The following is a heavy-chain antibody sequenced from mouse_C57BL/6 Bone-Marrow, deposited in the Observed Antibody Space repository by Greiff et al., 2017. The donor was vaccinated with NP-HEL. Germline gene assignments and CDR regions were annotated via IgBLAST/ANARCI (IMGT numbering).Heavy chain of an antibody. J-gene: IGHJ3*01. V-gene: IGHV1-9*01. CDR3: ARACYYDYDAFAY. CDR2: ILPGSGST. D-gene: IGHD2-4*01. CDR1: GYTFTGYW. Sequence: VQLQQSGAELMKPGASVKLSCKATGYTFTGYWIEWVKQRPGHGLEWIGEILPGSGSTNYNAKFKGKDTFTADTSSNTAYMQLSSLTTEDSAIYYCARACYYDYDAFAYWGQGTLVTVSA.